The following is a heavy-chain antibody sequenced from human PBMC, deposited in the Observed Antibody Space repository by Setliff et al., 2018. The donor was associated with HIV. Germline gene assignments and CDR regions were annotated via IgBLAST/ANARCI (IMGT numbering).Heavy chain of an antibody. V-gene: IGHV4-4*07. CDR2: IYSSGST. CDR3: ARGGLGVVTSFDS. D-gene: IGHD3-3*01. Sequence: SETLSLTCTVSNVSINSYYWSWIRQPAGRALEWIGRIYSSGSTNYNPSLKSRVKMSIDTSKNRFSLKLSSLTAADTAVYYCARGGLGVVTSFDSWGPGTLVTVSS. J-gene: IGHJ4*02. CDR1: NVSINSYY.